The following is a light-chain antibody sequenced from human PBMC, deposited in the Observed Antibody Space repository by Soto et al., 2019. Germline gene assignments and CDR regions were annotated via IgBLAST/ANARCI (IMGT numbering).Light chain of an antibody. Sequence: QSVLTQPPSVSAAPGQKVTISCSGSSSNIGGNSVSWYQQLPGTAPKLLIYDDNKRPSGIPDRFSGSKSGTSATLGITGFQTGDEEDYYCGSWDSSLSAYVFGTGTKVTVL. CDR1: SSNIGGNS. CDR2: DDN. CDR3: GSWDSSLSAYV. V-gene: IGLV1-51*01. J-gene: IGLJ1*01.